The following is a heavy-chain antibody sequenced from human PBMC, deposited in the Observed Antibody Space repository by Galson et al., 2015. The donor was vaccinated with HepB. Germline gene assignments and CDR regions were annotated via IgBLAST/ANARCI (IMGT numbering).Heavy chain of an antibody. Sequence: SLRLSCAASGFTFNDYNMIWVRQAPGKGLEWVSPINSDSTYIYYADSVRGRFTISRDNAKNSLYLQLNSLRAEDTAVYFCARFAGGGYSTSWYRSGFDYWGQGTLVIVSS. V-gene: IGHV3-21*04. CDR3: ARFAGGGYSTSWYRSGFDY. J-gene: IGHJ4*02. CDR2: INSDSTYI. D-gene: IGHD6-13*01. CDR1: GFTFNDYN.